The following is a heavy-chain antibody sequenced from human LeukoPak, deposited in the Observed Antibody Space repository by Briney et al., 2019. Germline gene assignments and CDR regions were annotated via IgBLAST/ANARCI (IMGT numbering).Heavy chain of an antibody. CDR1: GGSISSGGYY. CDR3: AREVEEGVGATVDY. CDR2: IYYSGST. Sequence: SETLSLTCTVSGGSISSGGYYWSWIRQHPGKGLEWIGYIYYSGSTYYNPSLKSRVTISVDTSKNQSSLKLSSVTAADTAVYYCAREVEEGVGATVDYWGQGTLVTVSS. J-gene: IGHJ4*02. D-gene: IGHD1-26*01. V-gene: IGHV4-31*03.